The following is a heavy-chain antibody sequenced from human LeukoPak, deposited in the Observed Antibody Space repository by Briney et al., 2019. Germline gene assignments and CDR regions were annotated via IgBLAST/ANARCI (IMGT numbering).Heavy chain of an antibody. CDR1: AFTFSSYW. CDR3: ARGLYYYDSSGYYYYYYYMDV. Sequence: GGSLRLACAASAFTFSSYWMSWVRQAPGKGLEWVANIKQDGSEKYYVDSVKGRFTISRDNAKNSLYLQMNSLRAEDTAVYYCARGLYYYDSSGYYYYYYYMDVWGKGTTVTVSS. D-gene: IGHD3-22*01. V-gene: IGHV3-7*01. J-gene: IGHJ6*03. CDR2: IKQDGSEK.